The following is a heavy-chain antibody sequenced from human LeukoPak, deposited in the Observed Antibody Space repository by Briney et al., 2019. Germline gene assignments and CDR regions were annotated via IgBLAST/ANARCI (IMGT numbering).Heavy chain of an antibody. J-gene: IGHJ5*02. CDR2: IYSSGSA. Sequence: SETLSLTSTVSGGSIMNHYWSWIRQPAGKGLEWIGRIYSSGSANYSPSLKSRVSMSIDTSKNHFSLNLTSVTAADTALYFCAKDVRYASGWSTPESWGQGTLVTVSS. D-gene: IGHD6-19*01. CDR3: AKDVRYASGWSTPES. CDR1: GGSIMNHY. V-gene: IGHV4-4*07.